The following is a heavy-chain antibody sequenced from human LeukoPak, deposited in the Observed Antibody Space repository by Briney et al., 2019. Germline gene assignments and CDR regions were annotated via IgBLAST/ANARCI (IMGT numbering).Heavy chain of an antibody. CDR2: ISYDGSNK. CDR3: AKDFGFGGYDGGDY. V-gene: IGHV3-30-3*01. J-gene: IGHJ4*02. Sequence: GRSLRLSCAASGFTFSSYAMHWVRQAPGKGLEWVALISYDGSNKYYADSVKGRFTISRDNSKNTLYLQMNSLRAEDTAVYYCAKDFGFGGYDGGDYWGQGTLVTVSS. CDR1: GFTFSSYA. D-gene: IGHD5-12*01.